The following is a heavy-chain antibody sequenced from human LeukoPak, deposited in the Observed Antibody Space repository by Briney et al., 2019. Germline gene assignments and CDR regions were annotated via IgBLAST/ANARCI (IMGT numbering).Heavy chain of an antibody. J-gene: IGHJ3*02. CDR1: GFTFSSYE. D-gene: IGHD5-12*01. CDR3: ARGRIVATITFGQWGDAFDI. Sequence: GGSLRLSCAASGFTFSSYEMNCVRQAPGKGLEWVSYISSSGSTIYYADSVKGRFTISRDNAKNSLYLQMNSLRAEDTAVYYCARGRIVATITFGQWGDAFDIWGQGTMVTVSS. V-gene: IGHV3-48*03. CDR2: ISSSGSTI.